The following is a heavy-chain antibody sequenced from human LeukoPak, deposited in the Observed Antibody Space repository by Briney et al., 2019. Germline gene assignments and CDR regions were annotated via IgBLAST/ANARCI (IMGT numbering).Heavy chain of an antibody. CDR3: AKGYVSHYYYGMDV. CDR2: INSDGSST. J-gene: IGHJ6*02. V-gene: IGHV3-74*01. Sequence: GGSLRLSCAASGFTFSGYWMHWVRQAPGKGMVWVSHINSDGSSTSYADSVKGRFTISRDNSKNTLYLQMSSLRAEDTATYYCAKGYVSHYYYGMDVWGQGTTATVSS. D-gene: IGHD5-12*01. CDR1: GFTFSGYW.